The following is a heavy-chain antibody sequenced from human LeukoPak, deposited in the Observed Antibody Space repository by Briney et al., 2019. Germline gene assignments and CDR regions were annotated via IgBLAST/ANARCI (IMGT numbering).Heavy chain of an antibody. V-gene: IGHV3-21*01. J-gene: IGHJ4*02. CDR1: GFTFSSYA. CDR2: ISPTSGYI. Sequence: GGSLRLSCAASGFTFSSYAMIWVRQAPGKGLEWVSSISPTSGYIYYADSVKGRFTISRDNAENSLYLLTNSLRAEDTAVYYCAREGPTAALFDYWGQGTQVTVSS. CDR3: AREGPTAALFDY. D-gene: IGHD4-17*01.